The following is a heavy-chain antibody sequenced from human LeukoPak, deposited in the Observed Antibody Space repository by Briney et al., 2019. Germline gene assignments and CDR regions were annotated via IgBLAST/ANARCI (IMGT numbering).Heavy chain of an antibody. V-gene: IGHV1-2*02. CDR2: INPNSGGT. CDR1: GYTFTGYY. J-gene: IGHJ4*02. D-gene: IGHD2-2*01. Sequence: ASVKVSCKASGYTFTGYYMHWVRQAPGQGLEWMGWINPNSGGTNYAQRFQGRVTMTRDTSISTAYMELSNLRSDGTAVYYCATEHRHCASTSCYGGYWGQGTLVTASS. CDR3: ATEHRHCASTSCYGGY.